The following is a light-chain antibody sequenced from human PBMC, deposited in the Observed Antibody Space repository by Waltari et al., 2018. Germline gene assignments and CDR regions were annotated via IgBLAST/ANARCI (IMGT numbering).Light chain of an antibody. CDR3: SSYTSGNVV. J-gene: IGLJ3*02. Sequence: QSALTQPAPVSGSPGQSITIPCTGTNSDLGCSYRVSRYQQPPGKPPNPMIYEVTNRPPGVSNRFSGSKSGNTASLTISGLQAEDEADYFCSSYTSGNVVFGGGTRLTVL. V-gene: IGLV2-14*01. CDR2: EVT. CDR1: NSDLGCSYR.